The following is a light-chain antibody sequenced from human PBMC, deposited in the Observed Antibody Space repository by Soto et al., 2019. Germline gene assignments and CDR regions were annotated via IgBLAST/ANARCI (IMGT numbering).Light chain of an antibody. CDR2: EVS. CDR1: SSDVGAYKY. CDR3: SSNACSNNLV. J-gene: IGLJ2*01. Sequence: QSVLTQPASVSGSPGQSSTISCTGTSSDVGAYKYVSWYQQHPGKAPKLMIYEVSRRPSGVPDRFSGSKSGNTASLTVSGLQAEDEADYYCSSNACSNNLVFGGGTKVTVL. V-gene: IGLV2-8*01.